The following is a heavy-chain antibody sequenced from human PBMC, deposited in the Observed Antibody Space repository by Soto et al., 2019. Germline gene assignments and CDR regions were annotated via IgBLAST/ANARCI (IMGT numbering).Heavy chain of an antibody. V-gene: IGHV4-31*03. D-gene: IGHD5-12*01. Sequence: TLSLTRSVSGGSISSVGHYWNWIRQQPGKGLEWIGYIYYSGSTDYNPSLKSRVTISVDRSKNQFSLNLSSVTAADTAIYYCARERGGYDSSMGYGLDVWGQGTTVTVSS. J-gene: IGHJ6*02. CDR1: GGSISSVGHY. CDR3: ARERGGYDSSMGYGLDV. CDR2: IYYSGST.